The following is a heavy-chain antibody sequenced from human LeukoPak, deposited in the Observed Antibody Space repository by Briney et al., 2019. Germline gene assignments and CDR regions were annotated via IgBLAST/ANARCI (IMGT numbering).Heavy chain of an antibody. D-gene: IGHD6-19*01. V-gene: IGHV3-53*01. Sequence: GGSLRLSCAASGFTVSSNYMTWVRQAPGKGLEWGSVIYSGGSTYYADSVKGRITISRDNSKNTLYLQMNSLRAEDTAVYYCAKSHSSGWYYFDYWGQGTLVTVSS. CDR1: GFTVSSNY. J-gene: IGHJ4*02. CDR2: IYSGGST. CDR3: AKSHSSGWYYFDY.